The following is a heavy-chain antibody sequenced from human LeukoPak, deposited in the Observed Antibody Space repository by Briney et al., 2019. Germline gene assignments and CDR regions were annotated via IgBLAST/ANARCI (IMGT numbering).Heavy chain of an antibody. Sequence: SEALSLTCAVYGGSFSGYYWSWIRQPPGKGLEWIGEINHSGSTNYNPSLKSRVTISVDTSKNQFSLKLSSVTPADTAVYYCARTRSRYNSGYATNYGMDVWGQGTTVTVSS. D-gene: IGHD5-12*01. CDR3: ARTRSRYNSGYATNYGMDV. CDR1: GGSFSGYY. CDR2: INHSGST. J-gene: IGHJ6*02. V-gene: IGHV4-34*01.